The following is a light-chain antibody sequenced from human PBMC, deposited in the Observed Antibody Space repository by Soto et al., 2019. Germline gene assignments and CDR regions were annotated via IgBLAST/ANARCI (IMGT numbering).Light chain of an antibody. CDR2: ASS. J-gene: IGKJ1*01. V-gene: IGKV3-20*01. CDR1: QSVSSSY. CDR3: KQYGDSSWT. Sequence: EIVLTQSPGTLSSSPGERATLSCRASQSVSSSYLAWYQHKPGQAPRLLIYASSSRATGIPDRFGGSGSGTDFTLTISRLEPEDFAVYYCKQYGDSSWTFGQGTKVEIK.